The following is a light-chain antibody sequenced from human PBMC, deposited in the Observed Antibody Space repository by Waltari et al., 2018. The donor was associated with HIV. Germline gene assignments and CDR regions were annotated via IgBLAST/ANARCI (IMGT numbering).Light chain of an antibody. J-gene: IGLJ2*01. CDR2: GNN. CDR3: QSYDNVLTAVI. CDR1: TSNLGANFD. Sequence: QSVLTQPPSVSGAPGQTVTVSCTGSTSNLGANFDVHWYQHLPGTAPKLLLYGNNNRPSGVPSRFSGSRSGSSASLAITGLQAEDEADYYGQSYDNVLTAVIFGGGTKVTVL. V-gene: IGLV1-40*01.